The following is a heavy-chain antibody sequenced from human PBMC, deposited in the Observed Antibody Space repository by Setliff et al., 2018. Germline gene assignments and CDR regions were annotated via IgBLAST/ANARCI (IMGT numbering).Heavy chain of an antibody. CDR2: KSNRGDT. V-gene: IGHV4-59*01. Sequence: ETLSLTCTVSGGSIGSSFWNWIRQSPGKGLEWIGYKSNRGDTNSNPSLRSRLTMSVDTSKSQFSLNLTSVTAADTAVYFCARAVDSSGYFPYWYFDLWGRGALVTSP. CDR3: ARAVDSSGYFPYWYFDL. CDR1: GGSIGSSF. J-gene: IGHJ2*01. D-gene: IGHD3-22*01.